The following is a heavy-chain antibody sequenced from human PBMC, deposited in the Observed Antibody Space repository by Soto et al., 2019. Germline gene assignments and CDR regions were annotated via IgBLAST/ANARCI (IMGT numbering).Heavy chain of an antibody. V-gene: IGHV5-51*01. CDR2: IYPGDSDI. CDR1: GYTFTSYW. CDR3: ARQLLGFCSSASCINYYYYGMEV. Sequence: GESLKISCKGSGYTFTSYWIGWVRQMPGKGLEWMGIIYPGDSDIRYSPSFQGQVSISADKSINTAYLQWRSLKASDTAIYYCARQLLGFCSSASCINYYYYGMEVWGQGTTVTV. D-gene: IGHD2-2*01. J-gene: IGHJ6*02.